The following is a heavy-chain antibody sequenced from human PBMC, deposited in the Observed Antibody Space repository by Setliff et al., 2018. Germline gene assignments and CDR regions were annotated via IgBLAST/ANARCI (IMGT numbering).Heavy chain of an antibody. J-gene: IGHJ4*02. CDR1: GFSFSSYG. CDR2: IRYDGSNR. Sequence: GGSLRLSCAASGFSFSSYGMHWVRQAPGKGLEWVAFIRYDGSNRYSADSVKGRFTISRDNSKNTLYLQMNSLRAEDTAVYYCAKDNLLRAVTTTNDFDYWGQGTLVTVSS. V-gene: IGHV3-30*02. CDR3: AKDNLLRAVTTTNDFDY. D-gene: IGHD4-17*01.